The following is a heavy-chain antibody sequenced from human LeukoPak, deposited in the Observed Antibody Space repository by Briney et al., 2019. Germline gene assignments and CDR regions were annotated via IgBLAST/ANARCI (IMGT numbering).Heavy chain of an antibody. CDR2: ISYDGSNK. CDR1: GFTFSSYA. CDR3: ARDAVARDGYNFGY. D-gene: IGHD5-24*01. V-gene: IGHV3-30-3*01. Sequence: GGSLRLSCAASGFTFSSYAMHWVRQAPGKGLEWVAVISYDGSNKYYADSVKGRFTISRDNSKNTLCLQMNSLRAEDTAVYYCARDAVARDGYNFGYWGQGTLVTVSS. J-gene: IGHJ4*02.